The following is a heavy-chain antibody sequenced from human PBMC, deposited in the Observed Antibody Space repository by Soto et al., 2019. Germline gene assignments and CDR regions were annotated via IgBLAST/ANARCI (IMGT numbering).Heavy chain of an antibody. V-gene: IGHV1-18*01. CDR2: ISVYNYNT. D-gene: IGHD3-10*01. Sequence: QVQLVQSGAEVKKPGASVKVSCKTSGYTFSNYGIAWVRQAPGQSLEWMGWISVYNYNTNYAQKLQGRVTMTRDISTRTAYMELRRLISDDTAVYYWARGGGYYGSGTYPFDYWGQGTLVTVSS. CDR3: ARGGGYYGSGTYPFDY. CDR1: GYTFSNYG. J-gene: IGHJ4*02.